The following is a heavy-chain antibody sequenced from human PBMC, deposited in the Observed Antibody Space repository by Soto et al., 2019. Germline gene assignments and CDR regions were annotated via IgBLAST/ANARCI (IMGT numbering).Heavy chain of an antibody. Sequence: QLQLQESGPGLVKPSGTLSLTCTVSGASISSTSYWGWIRQPPGKGLEWIGAMYHRGNTYYSPSLKSRVNVSVDTSKNQISLRLTSVTAADTTVYSCARQTGLVRGVIDSWGQGTLVTVSS. CDR3: ARQTGLVRGVIDS. CDR1: GASISSTSY. V-gene: IGHV4-39*01. CDR2: MYHRGNT. D-gene: IGHD3-10*01. J-gene: IGHJ4*02.